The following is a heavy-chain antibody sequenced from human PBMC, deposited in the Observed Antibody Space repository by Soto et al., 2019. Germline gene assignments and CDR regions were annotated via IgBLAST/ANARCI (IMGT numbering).Heavy chain of an antibody. Sequence: PSETLSLTCTVSGGSISSYYWSWIRRPPGKGLEWIGYIYYSGSTNYNPSLKSRVTISVDTSKNQFSLKLSSVTAADTAVYYCARMVRGVAYFDYWGQGTLVTVSS. CDR3: ARMVRGVAYFDY. D-gene: IGHD3-10*01. V-gene: IGHV4-59*01. CDR2: IYYSGST. CDR1: GGSISSYY. J-gene: IGHJ4*02.